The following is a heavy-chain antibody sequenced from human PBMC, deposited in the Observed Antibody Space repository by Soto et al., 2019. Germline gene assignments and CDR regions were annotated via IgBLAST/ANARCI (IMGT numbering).Heavy chain of an antibody. CDR1: GGSISSSNW. D-gene: IGHD5-18*01. Sequence: SETLSLTCAVSGGSISSSNWWSWVRQPPGKELEWIGGIYHSGSTNYNPSLMSRVTISVVKSNNHFSLKLSSVTVADTAVYYCARSGYSYGRNPLFYWGQGTMVTVS. V-gene: IGHV4-4*02. J-gene: IGHJ4*02. CDR3: ARSGYSYGRNPLFY. CDR2: IYHSGST.